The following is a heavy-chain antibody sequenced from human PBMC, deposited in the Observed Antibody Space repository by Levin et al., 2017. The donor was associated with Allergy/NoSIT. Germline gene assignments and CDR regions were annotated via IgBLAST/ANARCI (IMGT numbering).Heavy chain of an antibody. CDR1: GYTFTGYY. Sequence: SCKASGYTFTGYYMHWVRQVPGEFLSLLFFLPPPLFFPPSSSPFPCRVTMTRDTSINTAYMELSSLRFDDTAVYYCARERGEGATSDWFDPWGQGTLVTVSS. V-gene: IGHV1-2*02. CDR2: LPPPLFFP. CDR3: ARERGEGATSDWFDP. D-gene: IGHD1-26*01. J-gene: IGHJ5*02.